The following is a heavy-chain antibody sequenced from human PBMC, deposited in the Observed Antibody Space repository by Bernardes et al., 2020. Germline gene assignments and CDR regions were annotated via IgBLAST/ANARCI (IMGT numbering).Heavy chain of an antibody. CDR3: ARERGRIVVVPAAMPPSWFDP. CDR2: IYYSGST. J-gene: IGHJ5*02. V-gene: IGHV4-39*02. D-gene: IGHD2-2*01. Sequence: SETLSLTCTVSGGSISSSSYYWGWIRQPPGKGLEWIGSIYYSGSTYYNPSLKSRVTISVDTSKNQFSLKLSSVTAADTAVYYCARERGRIVVVPAAMPPSWFDPWGQGTLVTVSS. CDR1: GGSISSSSYY.